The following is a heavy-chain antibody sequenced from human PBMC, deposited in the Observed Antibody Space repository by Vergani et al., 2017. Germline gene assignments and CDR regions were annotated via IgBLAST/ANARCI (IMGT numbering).Heavy chain of an antibody. CDR2: IFYSDKT. CDR1: GGSIAHPDYY. D-gene: IGHD4-17*01. V-gene: IGHV4-30-4*08. Sequence: QMHLQESGPRLEKSSQTLSLTCSLSGGSIAHPDYYWSWIRQCPGKGLEWIGHIFYSDKTYYNPSFRGRVTLSIDTSLNQFSLRLKSLTAADTATYFCASCLPRTTRACSFDSWGHGALVTVSS. J-gene: IGHJ4*03. CDR3: ASCLPRTTRACSFDS.